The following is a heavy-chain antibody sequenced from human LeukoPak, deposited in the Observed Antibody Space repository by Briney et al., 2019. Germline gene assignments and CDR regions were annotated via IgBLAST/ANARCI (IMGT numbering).Heavy chain of an antibody. V-gene: IGHV4-59*01. CDR2: IYCSGST. CDR1: GGSISSYY. CDR3: ASFSDYDSWWFDP. Sequence: PSQTLSLTCTVSGGSISSYYWSWIRQPPGKGLEWIGYIYCSGSTNYNPSLKSRVTISVDTSKNQFPLKLSSVTAADTAVYYCASFSDYDSWWFDPWGQGTLVTVSS. J-gene: IGHJ5*02. D-gene: IGHD3-22*01.